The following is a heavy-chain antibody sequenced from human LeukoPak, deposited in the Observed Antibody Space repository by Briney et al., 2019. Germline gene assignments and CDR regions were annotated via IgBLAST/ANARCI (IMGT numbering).Heavy chain of an antibody. CDR1: GYSFTSYW. Sequence: GESLKISCKGSGYSFTSYWIGWVRQMPGKGLEWMGIIYPGDSDTRYSPSFQGQFTISADKSISTAYLQWSSLKAWDTGMYYCARPEYYYDSSGYYGDAFDIWGQGTTFTIS. CDR2: IYPGDSDT. CDR3: ARPEYYYDSSGYYGDAFDI. J-gene: IGHJ3*02. D-gene: IGHD3-22*01. V-gene: IGHV5-51*01.